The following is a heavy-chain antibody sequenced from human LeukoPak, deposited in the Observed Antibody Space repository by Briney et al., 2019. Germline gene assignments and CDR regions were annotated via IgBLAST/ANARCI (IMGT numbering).Heavy chain of an antibody. D-gene: IGHD2-15*01. Sequence: SETLSLTCTVSGGSISSSSYSWGWIRQPPGKGLEWIGSVYYSGSTYYNPSLKSRVTMSVDTSKNQFSLKLSSVTAADTAVYYCARGQVVAATMGDAFDIWGQGTMVTVSS. J-gene: IGHJ3*02. CDR1: GGSISSSSYS. CDR2: VYYSGST. V-gene: IGHV4-39*07. CDR3: ARGQVVAATMGDAFDI.